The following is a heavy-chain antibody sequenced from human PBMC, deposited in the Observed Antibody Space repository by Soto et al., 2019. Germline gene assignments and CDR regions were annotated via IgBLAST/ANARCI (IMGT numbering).Heavy chain of an antibody. CDR1: GFPFSMHS. D-gene: IGHD3-22*01. CDR2: ISRDGRST. V-gene: IGHV3-64D*08. Sequence: GGSLRLSCSASGFPFSMHSMHWVRQNTGKALEYVSAISRDGRSTFYADSVKGRFTISRDNSKNTLYLRMNSLRSDDTAVYYCVKEANPFINTLVVLIFDYWGQGTQVTVS. J-gene: IGHJ4*02. CDR3: VKEANPFINTLVVLIFDY.